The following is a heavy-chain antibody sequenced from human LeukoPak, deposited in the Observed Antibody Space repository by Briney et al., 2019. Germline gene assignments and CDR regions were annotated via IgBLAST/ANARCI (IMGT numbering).Heavy chain of an antibody. J-gene: IGHJ4*02. D-gene: IGHD6-13*01. CDR2: IYYSGST. CDR1: GGSISSSSYY. V-gene: IGHV4-39*01. Sequence: SETLSLTCTVSGGSISSSSYYWGWIRQPPGKGLEWIGSIYYSGSTYYNPSLKSRVTISVDTSKNQFSLKLSSVTAADTAVYYCAKGKAAAGDFDYWGQGTLVTVSS. CDR3: AKGKAAAGDFDY.